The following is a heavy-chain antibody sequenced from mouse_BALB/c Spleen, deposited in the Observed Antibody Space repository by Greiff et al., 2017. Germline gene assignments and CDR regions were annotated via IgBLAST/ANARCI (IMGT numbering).Heavy chain of an antibody. D-gene: IGHD3-2*01. CDR1: GFSLSRYS. CDR3: ARNWDSSGSWFAY. CDR2: IWGGGST. Sequence: QVQLKESGPGLVAPSQSLSITCTVSGFSLSRYSVHWVRQPPGKGLEWLGMIWGGGSTDYNSALKSRLSISKDNSKSQVFLKMNSLQTDDTAMYYCARNWDSSGSWFAYWGQGTLVTVSA. J-gene: IGHJ3*01. V-gene: IGHV2-6-4*01.